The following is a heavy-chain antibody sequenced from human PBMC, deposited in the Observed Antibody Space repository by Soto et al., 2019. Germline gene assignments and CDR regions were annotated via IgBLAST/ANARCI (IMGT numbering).Heavy chain of an antibody. CDR2: IYYSGST. Sequence: QVQMQESGPGLVKPSQTLYLTCSVSGGSIIDSGSFYWNWIRQHPGKGLEWIGYIYYSGSTYYNRSLKSRATISLDTSKNQFSLKLTSVTAADTAIYYCARGGVVASNWFDPWGQGTLVTVSS. CDR3: ARGGVVASNWFDP. V-gene: IGHV4-31*03. J-gene: IGHJ5*02. D-gene: IGHD2-15*01. CDR1: GGSIIDSGSFY.